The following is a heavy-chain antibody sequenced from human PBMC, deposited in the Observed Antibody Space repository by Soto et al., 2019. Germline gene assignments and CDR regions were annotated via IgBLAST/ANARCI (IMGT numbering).Heavy chain of an antibody. CDR3: AGEVLWFGSATAFDY. J-gene: IGHJ4*02. CDR1: GYTFTSYG. V-gene: IGHV1-18*01. D-gene: IGHD3-10*01. Sequence: QVQLVQSGAEVKKPGASVKVSCKASGYTFTSYGISWVRQAPGQGLEWMGWISAYNGNTNYAQKLQGRVTMTTDTCTSTAYMELRSLRSDDTAVYYGAGEVLWFGSATAFDYWGQGTLVTVSS. CDR2: ISAYNGNT.